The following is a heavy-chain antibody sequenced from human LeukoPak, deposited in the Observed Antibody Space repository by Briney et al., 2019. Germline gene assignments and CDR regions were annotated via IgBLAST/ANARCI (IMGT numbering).Heavy chain of an antibody. J-gene: IGHJ4*02. CDR3: AKDSRPMGYFDY. CDR1: GFTFSSYA. Sequence: PGGSLRLSCAASGFTFSSYAMSWVRQAPGKGLEWVSAISGSGGRTYYADSVKGRFTISRDNSKNTLYLQMNSLRAEDTAVYYCAKDSRPMGYFDYWGQGTLVTVSS. D-gene: IGHD3-10*01. V-gene: IGHV3-23*01. CDR2: ISGSGGRT.